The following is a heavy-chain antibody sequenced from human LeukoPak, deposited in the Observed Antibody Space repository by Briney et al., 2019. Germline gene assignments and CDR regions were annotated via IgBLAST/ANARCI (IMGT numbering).Heavy chain of an antibody. CDR1: GFTVTHNY. V-gene: IGHV3-66*01. Sequence: GGSLRLSCAASGFTVTHNYVTWVRQAPGKGLKWVSDIYSGGSTYYADTEKGRFTISRDNSKNTQYLQMNSLRAEDTAVYYCARYYDSSGQTGGAFDIWGQGTMVTVSS. CDR3: ARYYDSSGQTGGAFDI. J-gene: IGHJ3*02. CDR2: IYSGGST. D-gene: IGHD3-22*01.